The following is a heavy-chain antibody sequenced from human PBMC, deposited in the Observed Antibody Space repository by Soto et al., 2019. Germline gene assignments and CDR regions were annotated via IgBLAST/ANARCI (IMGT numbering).Heavy chain of an antibody. CDR3: ARRKWDSSWGDPFDI. D-gene: IGHD3-22*01. CDR1: GYTFTSYV. V-gene: IGHV1-18*04. J-gene: IGHJ3*02. Sequence: ASVKVSCKASGYTFTSYVISWVRQAPGQGLEWMGWISAYNGNTNYAQKLQGRVTMTTDTSTSTAYMELRSLRSDDTAVYYCARRKWDSSWGDPFDIWGQATMVTVSS. CDR2: ISAYNGNT.